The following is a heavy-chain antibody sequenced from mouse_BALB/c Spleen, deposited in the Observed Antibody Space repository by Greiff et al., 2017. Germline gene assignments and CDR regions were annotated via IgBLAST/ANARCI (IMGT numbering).Heavy chain of an antibody. Sequence: EVQLVESGGGLVQPGGSRKLSCAASGFTFSSFGMHWVRQAPEKGLEWVAYISSGSSTIYYADTVKGRFTISRDNPKNTLFLQMTSLRSEDTAMYYCARSVFYDGYYQTPPFAYWGQGTLVTVSA. CDR2: ISSGSSTI. J-gene: IGHJ3*01. D-gene: IGHD2-3*01. CDR3: ARSVFYDGYYQTPPFAY. CDR1: GFTFSSFG. V-gene: IGHV5-17*02.